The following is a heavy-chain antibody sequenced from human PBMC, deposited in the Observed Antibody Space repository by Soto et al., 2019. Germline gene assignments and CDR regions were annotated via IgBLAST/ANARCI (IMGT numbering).Heavy chain of an antibody. CDR1: GFTFSSYS. CDR3: ARDTIGDRDFDY. Sequence: EVQLVESGGGLVKPGGSLRLSCAASGFTFSSYSMNWVRQAPGKGLEWVSSISSSSSYIYYADSVKGRFTISRDNAKNSLYLQMNSLRAEDTAVYYCARDTIGDRDFDYWGQGTLVTVSS. V-gene: IGHV3-21*01. CDR2: ISSSSSYI. J-gene: IGHJ4*02. D-gene: IGHD1-26*01.